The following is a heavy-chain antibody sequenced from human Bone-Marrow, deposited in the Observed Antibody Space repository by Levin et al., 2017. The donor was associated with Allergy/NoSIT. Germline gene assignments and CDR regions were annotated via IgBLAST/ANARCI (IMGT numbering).Heavy chain of an antibody. Sequence: GGSLRLSCAASGFIFSSYAVTWVRQAPGRGLEWVSSITDSGGRTYYADSVKGRFTMSRDNSKNTVYPQMNSLGGDDTAIYYCVRGGLDYYFGHWGQGSLVTVSS. CDR1: GFIFSSYA. V-gene: IGHV3-23*01. CDR3: VRGGLDYYFGH. CDR2: ITDSGGRT. D-gene: IGHD3/OR15-3a*01. J-gene: IGHJ4*02.